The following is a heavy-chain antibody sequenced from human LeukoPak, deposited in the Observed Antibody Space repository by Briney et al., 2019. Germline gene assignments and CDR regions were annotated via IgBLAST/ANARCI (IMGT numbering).Heavy chain of an antibody. D-gene: IGHD5-18*01. CDR3: AKDSSGYSYAHYYGMDV. J-gene: IGHJ6*02. V-gene: IGHV3-30*18. Sequence: GGSLRLSCAASGFTFSSYGMDWVRQAPGEGLEWVAIISYDGSNKYYADSVKGRFTISRDNSKNTLYLQMNSLRAEDTAVYYCAKDSSGYSYAHYYGMDVWGQGTTVTVSS. CDR2: ISYDGSNK. CDR1: GFTFSSYG.